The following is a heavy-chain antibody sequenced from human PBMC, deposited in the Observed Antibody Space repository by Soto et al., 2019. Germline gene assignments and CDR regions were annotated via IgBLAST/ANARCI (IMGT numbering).Heavy chain of an antibody. CDR1: GGTISTYY. Sequence: SETLSLTCTVSGGTISTYYWSWIRQPPGKGLEWIGYIYYSGSTNYNPSLKSRVILSVDTSKNWFSLKLNSLTAADTAVYYCARGSVVPAFRWMDVWCEGTTVTVSS. D-gene: IGHD2-2*01. J-gene: IGHJ6*04. CDR2: IYYSGST. CDR3: ARGSVVPAFRWMDV. V-gene: IGHV4-59*01.